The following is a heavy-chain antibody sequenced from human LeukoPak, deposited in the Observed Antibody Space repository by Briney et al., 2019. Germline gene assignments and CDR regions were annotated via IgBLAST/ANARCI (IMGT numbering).Heavy chain of an antibody. CDR3: ARDPTVVAPSSWFDP. Sequence: RASVKVSCKASAYTFTNYGITWVRQAPGQGPEWMEWISAYNGDTNFAQKFQGRVSMTTDTSTSTAYMELRSLRSDDTAVYYCARDPTVVAPSSWFDPWGQGTLVTVSS. J-gene: IGHJ5*02. V-gene: IGHV1-18*01. CDR2: ISAYNGDT. CDR1: AYTFTNYG. D-gene: IGHD4-23*01.